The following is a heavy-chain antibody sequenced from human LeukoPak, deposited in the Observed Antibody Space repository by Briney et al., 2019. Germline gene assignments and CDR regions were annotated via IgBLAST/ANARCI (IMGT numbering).Heavy chain of an antibody. Sequence: SETLSLTCAVYGGSFSGYYWSWIRQPPGKGLEWIGEINHSGSTNYNPSLKSRVTISVDTSKNQFSLKLSSVTAADTAVYYCARGGGSGSYCWFDPWDQGTLVTVSS. D-gene: IGHD1-26*01. V-gene: IGHV4-34*01. J-gene: IGHJ5*02. CDR2: INHSGST. CDR1: GGSFSGYY. CDR3: ARGGGSGSYCWFDP.